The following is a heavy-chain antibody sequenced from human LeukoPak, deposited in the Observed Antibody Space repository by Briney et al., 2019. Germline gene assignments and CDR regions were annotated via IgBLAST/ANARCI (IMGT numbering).Heavy chain of an antibody. CDR2: IYAGGTT. CDR1: GFTVSSNY. CDR3: ARATTVITPIDF. Sequence: GGSLRLSCAASGFTVSSNYMSWVRQAPGKGLEWVSVIYAGGTTYYADSVKDRFTISRDNSKNTLYLQMNSLRAEDTAVYYCARATTVITPIDFWGQGTLVTVSS. J-gene: IGHJ4*02. V-gene: IGHV3-53*01. D-gene: IGHD4-23*01.